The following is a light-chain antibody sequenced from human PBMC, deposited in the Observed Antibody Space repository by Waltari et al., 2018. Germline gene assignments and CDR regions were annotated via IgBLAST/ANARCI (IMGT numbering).Light chain of an antibody. CDR1: DSDVGAYAF. CDR2: EVS. V-gene: IGLV2-14*01. Sequence: QSALTQPASVSGSPGQSITISCSGTDSDVGAYAFVPWYQQPPGKAPHLIIYEVSTRPSGISNRFSASKSGNTASLTISGLQAEDEADYYCSSYTTSSAPGVFGTGTRVTVL. J-gene: IGLJ1*01. CDR3: SSYTTSSAPGV.